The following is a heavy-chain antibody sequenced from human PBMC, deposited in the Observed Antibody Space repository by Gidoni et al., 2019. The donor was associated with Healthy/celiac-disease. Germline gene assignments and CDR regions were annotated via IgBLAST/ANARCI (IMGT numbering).Heavy chain of an antibody. CDR1: GFTFSNAW. D-gene: IGHD1-26*01. J-gene: IGHJ4*02. V-gene: IGHV3-15*01. CDR3: TTEGGKYYSGGYDFDY. Sequence: EVQLVESGGGLVKPGGSLRLSCAASGFTFSNAWMSWVRQAPRKGRELVCRIKSKTDGWTNNYAGPVKSRFPISRDDSKNTLYLQMDSLKTQDTAVYYCTTEGGKYYSGGYDFDYWGQGTLVTVSS. CDR2: IKSKTDGWTN.